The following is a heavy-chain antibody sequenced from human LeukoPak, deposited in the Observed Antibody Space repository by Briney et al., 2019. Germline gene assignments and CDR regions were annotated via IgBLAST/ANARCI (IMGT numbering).Heavy chain of an antibody. CDR3: ARTGAYYSGMYYFDY. Sequence: GASVKVSCKASGYTFTGYYMHWVRQAPGQGLEWMGWINPNGGGTNNAQKFQGRVTMTRGTSISAAYMELSSLRSDDTAVYYCARTGAYYSGMYYFDYWGQGTLVTVSS. D-gene: IGHD3-22*01. V-gene: IGHV1-2*02. CDR2: INPNGGGT. J-gene: IGHJ4*02. CDR1: GYTFTGYY.